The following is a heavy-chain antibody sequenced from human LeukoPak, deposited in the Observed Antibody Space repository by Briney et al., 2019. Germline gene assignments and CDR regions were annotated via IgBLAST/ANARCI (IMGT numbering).Heavy chain of an antibody. J-gene: IGHJ4*02. Sequence: PSETLSLTCTVSGGSISSGGYYWSWIRQPPGKGLEWIGYTYHSGSTYYNPSLKSRVTISVDRSKNQFSLKLSSVTAADTAVYYCARDRLLITMVRGVIEEGYYFDYWGQGTLVTVSS. D-gene: IGHD3-10*01. CDR3: ARDRLLITMVRGVIEEGYYFDY. V-gene: IGHV4-30-2*01. CDR2: TYHSGST. CDR1: GGSISSGGYY.